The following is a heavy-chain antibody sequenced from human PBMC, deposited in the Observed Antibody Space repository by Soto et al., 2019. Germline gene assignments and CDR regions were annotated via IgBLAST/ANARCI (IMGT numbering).Heavy chain of an antibody. D-gene: IGHD3-9*01. Sequence: XVKVSCKASGYTFTIYAMHWVRQAPGQRLEWMGWIXAGNGXTQYSQKFQGXXTITRDTXXSTDYMELSSLRSEDTAVYYCARGTGYYPTFNYWGQGTLVTVSS. CDR3: ARGTGYYPTFNY. CDR1: GYTFTIYA. J-gene: IGHJ4*02. CDR2: IXAGNGXT. V-gene: IGHV1-3*01.